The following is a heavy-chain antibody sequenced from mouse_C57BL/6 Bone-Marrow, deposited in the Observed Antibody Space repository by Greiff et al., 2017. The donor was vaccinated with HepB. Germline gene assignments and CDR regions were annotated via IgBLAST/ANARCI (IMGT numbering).Heavy chain of an antibody. CDR1: GFTFSDYG. D-gene: IGHD1-1*01. V-gene: IGHV5-15*01. CDR2: ISNLAYSI. CDR3: ARWYYYGSSYNYAMDY. Sequence: EVQRVESGGGLVQPGGSLKLSCAASGFTFSDYGMAWVRQAPRKGPEWVAFISNLAYSIYYADTVTGRFTISRENAKNTLYLEMSSLRSEDTAMYYCARWYYYGSSYNYAMDYWGQGTSVTVSS. J-gene: IGHJ4*01.